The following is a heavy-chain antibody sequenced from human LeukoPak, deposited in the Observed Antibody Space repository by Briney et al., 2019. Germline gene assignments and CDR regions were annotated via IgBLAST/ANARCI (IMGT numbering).Heavy chain of an antibody. J-gene: IGHJ4*02. CDR1: GYTFSSFA. D-gene: IGHD3-22*01. CDR3: AKGDMIVVVPTDY. CDR2: MSGSGGST. V-gene: IGHV3-23*01. Sequence: GGSLRLSCASSGYTFSSFAMSWVRRAPGKGLECVLAMSGSGGSTYYADSVKGRFTISRDNSKNTLYLQMNSLRAEDTGVYYCAKGDMIVVVPTDYWGQGTLVTVSS.